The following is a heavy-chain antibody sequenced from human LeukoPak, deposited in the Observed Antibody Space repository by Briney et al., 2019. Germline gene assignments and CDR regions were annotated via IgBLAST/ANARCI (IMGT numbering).Heavy chain of an antibody. D-gene: IGHD6-19*01. Sequence: GGSLRLSCAASGFTVSSNYMSWVRQAPGKGLEWVSIIYSGGNTYYADSVRGRFTISRDNSKNTLYLQMNSLRAEDTAVYYCAKDAYSSGPDYWGQGTLVTVSS. CDR3: AKDAYSSGPDY. CDR2: IYSGGNT. CDR1: GFTVSSNY. J-gene: IGHJ4*02. V-gene: IGHV3-53*05.